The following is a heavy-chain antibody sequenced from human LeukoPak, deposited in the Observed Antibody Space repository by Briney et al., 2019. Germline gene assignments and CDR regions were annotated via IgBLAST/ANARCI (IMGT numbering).Heavy chain of an antibody. J-gene: IGHJ6*04. CDR1: GYTFTSYA. Sequence: RVASVKVSCKASGYTFTSYAMHRVRQAPGQRLEWMGWINAGNGNTKYSQKFQGRVTITRDTSASTAYMELSSLRSEDTAVYYCATGGPLRYFDWLLPVYYYGMDVWGKGTTVTVSS. CDR3: ATGGPLRYFDWLLPVYYYGMDV. V-gene: IGHV1-3*01. D-gene: IGHD3-9*01. CDR2: INAGNGNT.